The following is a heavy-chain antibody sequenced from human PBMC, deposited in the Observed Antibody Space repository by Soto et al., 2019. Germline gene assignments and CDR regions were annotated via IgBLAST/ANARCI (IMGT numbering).Heavy chain of an antibody. Sequence: GGSLRLSWAAAGCTFSCCGTQWDCQAPGKGLEWVAVIWYDGSNKYYADSVKGRFTISRDNSKNTLYLQMNSLRAEDTAVYYCARVPYSSSWYRDYWGQGTLVTVSS. CDR3: ARVPYSSSWYRDY. V-gene: IGHV3-33*01. D-gene: IGHD6-13*01. J-gene: IGHJ4*02. CDR1: GCTFSCCG. CDR2: IWYDGSNK.